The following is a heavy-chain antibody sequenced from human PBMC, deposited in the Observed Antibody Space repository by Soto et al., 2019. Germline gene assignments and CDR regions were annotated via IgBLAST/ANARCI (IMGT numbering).Heavy chain of an antibody. Sequence: ELQVLESGGGLVQPGGSLRLTCAASGFTLSEYGTSWVRQAPGKGLEWVSFVSGSGDSTYYTDSVKGRFTISRDSSKNTVCLQMNGLRAEDTAVYYCATSNYGERDWGQGTLVTVSS. CDR3: ATSNYGERD. J-gene: IGHJ4*02. D-gene: IGHD3-10*01. V-gene: IGHV3-23*01. CDR2: VSGSGDST. CDR1: GFTLSEYG.